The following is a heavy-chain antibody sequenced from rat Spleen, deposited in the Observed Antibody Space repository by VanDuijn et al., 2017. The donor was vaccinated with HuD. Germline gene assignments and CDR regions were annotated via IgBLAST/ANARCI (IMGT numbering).Heavy chain of an antibody. V-gene: IGHV5S23*01. D-gene: IGHD1-12*02. CDR3: VRQGNYYAGNYYLYYVMDA. J-gene: IGHJ4*01. CDR1: AFTFSNYD. CDR2: ISPSGGST. Sequence: EVQLVESGGGVVQPGNSLKLSCAASAFTFSNYDMAWVRQAPTKGLEWVASISPSGGSTYYPDSVKGRFTISRDNAENTVYLQMNSLRSEDTATYYCVRQGNYYAGNYYLYYVMDAWGQGASVTVSS.